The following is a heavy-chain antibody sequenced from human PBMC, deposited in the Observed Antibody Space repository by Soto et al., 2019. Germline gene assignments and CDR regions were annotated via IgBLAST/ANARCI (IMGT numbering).Heavy chain of an antibody. D-gene: IGHD6-13*01. Sequence: HPGGSLRLSCAGAGFTFSSYWMSWVRQAPGKGLQWVANIKEDGSEKYYVDSVKGRFTISRDNAKNSQYLQMNSLRAEDTAVYYCARRGQSSAGYYWGQGILVTVSS. CDR2: IKEDGSEK. CDR3: ARRGQSSAGYY. CDR1: GFTFSSYW. J-gene: IGHJ4*02. V-gene: IGHV3-7*01.